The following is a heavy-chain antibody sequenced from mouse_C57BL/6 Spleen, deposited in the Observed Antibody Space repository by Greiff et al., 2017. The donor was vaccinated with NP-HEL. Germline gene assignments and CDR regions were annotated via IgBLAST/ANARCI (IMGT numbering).Heavy chain of an antibody. V-gene: IGHV1-4*01. CDR1: GYTFTSYT. D-gene: IGHD3-2*02. CDR2: INPSSGYT. CDR3: ALSSGPPFDY. Sequence: VQLQQSGAELARPGASVKMSCKASGYTFTSYTMHWVKQRPGQGLEWIGYINPSSGYTKYNQKFKDKATLTADKSSSTAYMQLSSLTSEDSAVYYGALSSGPPFDYWGQGTTLTVSS. J-gene: IGHJ2*01.